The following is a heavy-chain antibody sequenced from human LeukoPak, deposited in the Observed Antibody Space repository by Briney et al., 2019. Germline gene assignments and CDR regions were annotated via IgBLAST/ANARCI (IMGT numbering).Heavy chain of an antibody. J-gene: IGHJ5*02. D-gene: IGHD2-21*02. CDR1: GYTFTSYY. V-gene: IGHV1-46*01. Sequence: GASVKVSCKASGYTFTSYYMHWVRQAPGQGLEWMGIIDPSGGSTSYAQKFQGRVTMTRDTSTSTVYMELSSLRSEDTAVYYCARAAIIRPFDPWGQGTLVTVSS. CDR2: IDPSGGST. CDR3: ARAAIIRPFDP.